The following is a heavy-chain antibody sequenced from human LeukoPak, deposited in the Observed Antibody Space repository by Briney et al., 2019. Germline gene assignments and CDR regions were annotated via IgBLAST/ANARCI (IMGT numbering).Heavy chain of an antibody. CDR3: ARLLRGKWYYFDY. Sequence: PSETLSLTCTVSGDSISSYYWSWIRQPPGKGLEWIGYISYSGGTNYNPSLKSRVTMSVDTARNQFSLKVSSVTAADTAVYYCARLLRGKWYYFDYWGQGTLVTVSS. V-gene: IGHV4-59*08. CDR2: ISYSGGT. D-gene: IGHD2-15*01. CDR1: GDSISSYY. J-gene: IGHJ4*02.